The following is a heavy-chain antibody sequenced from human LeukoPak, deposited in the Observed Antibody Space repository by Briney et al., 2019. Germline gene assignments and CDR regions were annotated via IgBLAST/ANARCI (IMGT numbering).Heavy chain of an antibody. CDR2: IYSSGST. D-gene: IGHD3-22*01. CDR3: ENCSGYYYDRGYDN. CDR1: GGTISSYY. V-gene: IGHV4-4*07. J-gene: IGHJ3*02. Sequence: PSETLSLTCTVSGGTISSYYWSWIRQPAGKGLVWIGRIYSSGSTNYNPSLKSRVTMSVDTSKNQFSLKLSTVSDEDTAVYYCENCSGYYYDRGYDNWGQGPMVTVSS.